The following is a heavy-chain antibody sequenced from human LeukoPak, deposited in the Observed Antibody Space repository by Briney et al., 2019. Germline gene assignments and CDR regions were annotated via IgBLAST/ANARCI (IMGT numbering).Heavy chain of an antibody. CDR3: ASVVVVPAAHYYYYMDV. J-gene: IGHJ6*03. Sequence: SVKVSCKVSGYTLTELSMHWVRQAPGKGLEWMGGIIPIFGTANYAQKFQGRVTITADESTSTAYMELSSLRSEDTAVYYCASVVVVPAAHYYYYMDVWGKGTTVTVSS. CDR2: IIPIFGTA. CDR1: GYTLTELS. D-gene: IGHD2-2*01. V-gene: IGHV1-69*13.